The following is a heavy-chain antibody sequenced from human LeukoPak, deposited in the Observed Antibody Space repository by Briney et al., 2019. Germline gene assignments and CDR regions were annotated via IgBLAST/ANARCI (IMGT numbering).Heavy chain of an antibody. CDR2: ISYDGSNK. CDR3: VKDVDGSGYNPTGYFQH. CDR1: GFTFSNYG. V-gene: IGHV3-30*18. D-gene: IGHD3-22*01. J-gene: IGHJ1*01. Sequence: GGSLRLSCAASGFTFSNYGMHWVRQAPGQGLEWVAVISYDGSNKYYADSVKGRFTISRDNSRNTLYLQMNSQRAEDTAVYHCVKDVDGSGYNPTGYFQHWGQGTLVTVSS.